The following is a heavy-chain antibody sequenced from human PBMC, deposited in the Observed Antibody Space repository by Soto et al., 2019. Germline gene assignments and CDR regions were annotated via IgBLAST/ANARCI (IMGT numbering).Heavy chain of an antibody. J-gene: IGHJ4*02. D-gene: IGHD3-10*01. CDR2: INAYNGNT. CDR3: ETTHGSGTFNLVWVY. V-gene: IGHV1-18*01. CDR1: GYTPTSYG. Sequence: GASGWVSCKASGYTPTSYGIIWVRQAPGKGLEWMGWINAYNGNTNYAQKFQGRVTITRDTSASTAYMELSSLRSEDTAVYYCETTHGSGTFNLVWVYWGQGTLVTGPS.